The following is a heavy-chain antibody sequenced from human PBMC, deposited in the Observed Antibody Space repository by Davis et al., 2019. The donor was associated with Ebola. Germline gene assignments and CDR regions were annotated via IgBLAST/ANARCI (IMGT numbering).Heavy chain of an antibody. D-gene: IGHD5-18*01. V-gene: IGHV1-2*06. CDR1: GYTFTGYY. Sequence: AASVKVSCKASGYTFTGYYMHWVRQAPGQGLEWMGRINPNSGGTNYAQKFQGRATMTRDTSISTAYMELSRLRSDDTAVYYCARERNSLGSDFWGQGTLISVSS. CDR2: INPNSGGT. CDR3: ARERNSLGSDF. J-gene: IGHJ4*02.